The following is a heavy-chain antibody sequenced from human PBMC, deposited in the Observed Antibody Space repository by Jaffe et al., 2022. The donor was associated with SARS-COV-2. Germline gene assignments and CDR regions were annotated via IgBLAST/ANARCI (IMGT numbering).Heavy chain of an antibody. Sequence: EVQLVESGGGLVQPGGSLRLSCAASGFTFNTYAFSWVRQAPGKGLEWVSGISGGGGGTYYADSVKGRFTISRDNSKNTLYLQMNSLRAEDTAVYYCAKRLKYYYESSGCDYWGQGTLVTVSS. CDR2: ISGGGGGT. V-gene: IGHV3-23*04. CDR1: GFTFNTYA. J-gene: IGHJ4*02. CDR3: AKRLKYYYESSGCDY. D-gene: IGHD3-22*01.